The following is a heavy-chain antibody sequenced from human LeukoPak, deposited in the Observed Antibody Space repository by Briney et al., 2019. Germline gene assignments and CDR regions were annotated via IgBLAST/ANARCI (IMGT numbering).Heavy chain of an antibody. D-gene: IGHD5-12*01. CDR3: ASGNSGYDYVDY. J-gene: IGHJ4*02. V-gene: IGHV4-34*01. CDR2: INHSGST. CDR1: GGSFSGYY. Sequence: SETLSLTCAVYGGSFSGYYWSWIRQPPGKGLEWIGEINHSGSTNYNPSLKSRVTISVDTSKNQFSLKLGSVTAADTAVYYCASGNSGYDYVDYWGQGTLVTVSS.